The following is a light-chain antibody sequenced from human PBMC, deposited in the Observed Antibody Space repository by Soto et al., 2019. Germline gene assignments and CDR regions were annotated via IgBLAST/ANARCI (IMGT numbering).Light chain of an antibody. Sequence: EIVMTQSPATLSVSPGERATLSCRASQSVGSHLAWYQQRPGQAPRLLIYGASYRATGIPARFSGSGSGTDFTLTISSLQSEDFAVYYCRQYDNWPPFTFGPGTKVDIK. CDR2: GAS. CDR3: RQYDNWPPFT. V-gene: IGKV3-15*01. J-gene: IGKJ3*01. CDR1: QSVGSH.